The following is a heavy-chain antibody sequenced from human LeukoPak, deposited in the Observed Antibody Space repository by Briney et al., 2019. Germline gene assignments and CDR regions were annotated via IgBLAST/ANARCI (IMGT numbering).Heavy chain of an antibody. V-gene: IGHV4-34*01. CDR2: INDSGSA. CDR1: GGSFSGYY. CDR3: ARVIDYDSSGYYLGY. Sequence: PSETLSLTCAVYGGSFSGYYWSWIRQPPGRGPEWIGEINDSGSANCNPSLESRVSISVDTSKNQFSLKLSSVTAADTAVYYCARVIDYDSSGYYLGYWGQGTRVTVSS. D-gene: IGHD3-22*01. J-gene: IGHJ4*02.